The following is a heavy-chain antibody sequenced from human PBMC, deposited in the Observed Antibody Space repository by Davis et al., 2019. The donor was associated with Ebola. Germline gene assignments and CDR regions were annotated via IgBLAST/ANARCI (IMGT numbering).Heavy chain of an antibody. CDR2: ISYNGRNK. V-gene: IGHV3-30*03. D-gene: IGHD4-11*01. Sequence: GESLKISCAASGFIFSNYWMHWVRQAPGKGLECVAAISYNGRNKDYTDSVKGRFTISRDNSMGTLSLQMNSLRPEDTAVYYCARDWQYDYWGQGTLVTASS. CDR1: GFIFSNYW. J-gene: IGHJ4*02. CDR3: ARDWQYDY.